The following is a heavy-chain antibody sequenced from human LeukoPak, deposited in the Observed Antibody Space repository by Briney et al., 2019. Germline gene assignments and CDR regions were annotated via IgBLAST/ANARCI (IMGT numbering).Heavy chain of an antibody. Sequence: ASETLSLTCTVSGDSISRSRYFWGWIRQPPGRGLEWIGSIYYSGSTYYNPSLKSRVTISKDTSKNQLSLKLSSVTAADTAVYYCAGLILGHCTSTSCSTWGQGTLVTVSS. CDR1: GDSISRSRYF. CDR3: AGLILGHCTSTSCST. D-gene: IGHD2-2*01. CDR2: IYYSGST. J-gene: IGHJ5*02. V-gene: IGHV4-39*01.